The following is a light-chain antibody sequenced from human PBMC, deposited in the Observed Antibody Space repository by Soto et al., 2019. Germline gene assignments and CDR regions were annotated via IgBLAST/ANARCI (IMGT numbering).Light chain of an antibody. V-gene: IGKV1-39*01. CDR2: AAS. Sequence: DIQMTQSPSSLSASVVDRVTFTCRAGQSISSYLNWYQQKPGKAPKLLIYAASSLQSGVPSRFSGSRSGTDFTLTISSLQPEDFATYYCQQSYSNPISFGQGTRLEIK. CDR3: QQSYSNPIS. J-gene: IGKJ5*01. CDR1: QSISSY.